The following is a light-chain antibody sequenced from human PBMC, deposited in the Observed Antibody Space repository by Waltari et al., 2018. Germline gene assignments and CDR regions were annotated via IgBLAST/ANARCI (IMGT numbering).Light chain of an antibody. CDR3: QQYNNWPRT. J-gene: IGKJ2*01. Sequence: EIVMTQSPATLSVSPGESATLSCRASQRVSRNLAWYQQKPGQAPRLLIYDASTRATGIPARFSGSGSGTEFTLTISSLQSEDFAVYYCQQYNNWPRTFGQGTKLEIK. CDR2: DAS. CDR1: QRVSRN. V-gene: IGKV3-15*01.